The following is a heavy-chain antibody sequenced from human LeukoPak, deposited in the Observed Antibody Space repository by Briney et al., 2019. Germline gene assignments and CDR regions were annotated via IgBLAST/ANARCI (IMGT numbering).Heavy chain of an antibody. CDR2: ISYDGSNK. V-gene: IGHV3-30*04. D-gene: IGHD5-12*01. CDR1: GFTFSSYA. Sequence: GGSLRLSCAASGFTFSSYAMHWVRQAPGKGLEGVAVISYDGSNKYYADSVKGRFTISRDNSKTTLYLQMNSLRAEDTAVYYCARAPTSGYDWYYFDYWGQGTLVTVSS. J-gene: IGHJ4*02. CDR3: ARAPTSGYDWYYFDY.